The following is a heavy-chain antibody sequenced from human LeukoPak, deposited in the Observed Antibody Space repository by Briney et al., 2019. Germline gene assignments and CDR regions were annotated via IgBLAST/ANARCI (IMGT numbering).Heavy chain of an antibody. V-gene: IGHV3-33*06. D-gene: IGHD1-7*01. CDR3: AKDGDTGTAYYYYMDV. CDR1: GFTFSSYG. Sequence: QPGRSLRLSCAASGFTFSSYGMHWVRQAPGKGLEWVAVIWYDGSNIYYADSVRGRFTISRDNSKNTLFLQMNGLRAEDTAVYYCAKDGDTGTAYYYYMDVWGKGTTVTVSS. J-gene: IGHJ6*03. CDR2: IWYDGSNI.